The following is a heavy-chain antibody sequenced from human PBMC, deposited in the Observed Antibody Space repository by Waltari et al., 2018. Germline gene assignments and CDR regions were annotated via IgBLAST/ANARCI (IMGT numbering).Heavy chain of an antibody. CDR3: ARTDFWSGYYPRYYYYYGMDV. CDR2: CYYSGST. CDR1: GGSISSSSYY. D-gene: IGHD3-3*01. Sequence: QLHLQESGPGLVKPSETLSLTCTVSGGSISSSSYYCGWIRQPPGMGRAWIGRCYYSGSTYYNPSLKSRVTISVDTAKNQFSLKLSSVTAADTAVYYCARTDFWSGYYPRYYYYYGMDVWGQGTTVTVSS. J-gene: IGHJ6*02. V-gene: IGHV4-39*01.